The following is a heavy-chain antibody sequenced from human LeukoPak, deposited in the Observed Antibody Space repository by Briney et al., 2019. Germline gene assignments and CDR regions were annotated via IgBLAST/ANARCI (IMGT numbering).Heavy chain of an antibody. J-gene: IGHJ5*02. CDR1: GYTFTSYD. CDR2: MNPNSGNT. D-gene: IGHD6-13*01. V-gene: IGHV1-8*01. CDR3: AGAGRIATNWFDP. Sequence: GASVKVSCKASGYTFTSYDINWVRQATGQGLEWMGWMNPNSGNTGYAQKFQGRVTMTRNTSISTAYMELSSLRSEDTAVYYCAGAGRIATNWFDPWGQGTLVTVSS.